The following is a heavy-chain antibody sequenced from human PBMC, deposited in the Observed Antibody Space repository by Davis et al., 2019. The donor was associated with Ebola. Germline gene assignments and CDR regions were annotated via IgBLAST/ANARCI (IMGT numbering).Heavy chain of an antibody. CDR3: AREDSGIGSYGYYYYGMEV. D-gene: IGHD5-18*01. CDR2: IKQDGSEK. Sequence: ESLKIPCAASGFTFSSYWMSWVRQAPVNGPEWGANIKQDGSEKYYVDSVKGRFTISRDNAKNSLYLQMNSLRAEDTAVYYCAREDSGIGSYGYYYYGMEVWGQGTTVTVSS. J-gene: IGHJ6*02. V-gene: IGHV3-7*03. CDR1: GFTFSSYW.